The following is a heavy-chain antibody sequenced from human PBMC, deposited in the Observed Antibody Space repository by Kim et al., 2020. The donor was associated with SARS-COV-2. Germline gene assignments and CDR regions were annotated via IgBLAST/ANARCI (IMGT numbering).Heavy chain of an antibody. Sequence: GGSLRLSCAASGFTFSSYGMHWVRQAPGKGLEWVAVIWYDGSNKYYADSVKGRFTISRDNSKNTLYLQMNSLRAEDTAVYYCAKDIASSGWSNYYYYYGMDVWGQGTTVTVSS. CDR3: AKDIASSGWSNYYYYYGMDV. V-gene: IGHV3-33*06. CDR2: IWYDGSNK. D-gene: IGHD6-19*01. J-gene: IGHJ6*02. CDR1: GFTFSSYG.